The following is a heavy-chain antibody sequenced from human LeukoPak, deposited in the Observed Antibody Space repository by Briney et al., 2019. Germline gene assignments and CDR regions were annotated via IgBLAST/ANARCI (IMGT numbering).Heavy chain of an antibody. V-gene: IGHV1-69*04. Sequence: SVKVSCKASGGTFSSYAIRWVRQAPGQVLEWMGRIIPILGIANYAQKFQGRVTITADKSTSTAYMELSSLRSEDTAVYYCARGLSSSTSHSRQLRFDPWGQGTLVTVSS. J-gene: IGHJ5*02. D-gene: IGHD2-2*01. CDR2: IIPILGIA. CDR1: GGTFSSYA. CDR3: ARGLSSSTSHSRQLRFDP.